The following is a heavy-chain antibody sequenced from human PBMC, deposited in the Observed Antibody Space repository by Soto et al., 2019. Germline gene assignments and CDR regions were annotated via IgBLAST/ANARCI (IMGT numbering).Heavy chain of an antibody. CDR1: GFTFSSHS. CDR2: ISSSSSTI. CDR3: ARAYSSSSGKDAFDI. Sequence: GGSLRLSCAASGFTFSSHSMNWVRQAPGKGLEWVSYISSSSSTIYYADSVKGRFTISRDNAKNSLYLQMNSLRAEDTAVYYCARAYSSSSGKDAFDIWGQGTLVTVSS. J-gene: IGHJ3*02. V-gene: IGHV3-48*04. D-gene: IGHD6-13*01.